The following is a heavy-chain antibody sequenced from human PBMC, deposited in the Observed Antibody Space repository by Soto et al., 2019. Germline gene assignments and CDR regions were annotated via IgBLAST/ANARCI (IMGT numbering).Heavy chain of an antibody. CDR2: VSAHTGDS. CDR1: GYPFGGYA. CDR3: AIPYTSYGDYGWSLAY. J-gene: IGHJ4*02. D-gene: IGHD4-17*01. Sequence: QVQLVQSGAEVKKPGASVKVSCKASGYPFGGYAIGWVRQAPGQGLEWMGWVSAHTGDSGYAQRFQARVTLTTETSTSTAYMELRGLRYDDTAVYYCAIPYTSYGDYGWSLAYWGQGTLVTVSS. V-gene: IGHV1-18*01.